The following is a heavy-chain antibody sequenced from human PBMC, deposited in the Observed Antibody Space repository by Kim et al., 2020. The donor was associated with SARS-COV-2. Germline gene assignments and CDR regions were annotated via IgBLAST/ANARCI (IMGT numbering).Heavy chain of an antibody. CDR1: GFTFGSAH. J-gene: IGHJ4*01. CDR2: ISADEIIK. CDR3: AREGNSSGGAGNFD. Sequence: GGSLRLSCAGSGFTFGSAHMHWVRQAPGKGLEWVAVISADEIIKGYAESGRGRFSGSRDNSQNTLFLQIDILRPENTAVYYWAREGNSSGGAGNFD. D-gene: IGHD6-19*01. V-gene: IGHV3-30*03.